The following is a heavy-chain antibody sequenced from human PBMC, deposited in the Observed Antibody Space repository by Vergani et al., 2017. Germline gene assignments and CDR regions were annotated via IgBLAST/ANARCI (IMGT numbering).Heavy chain of an antibody. CDR3: ARDDWNYGPGTGRFDY. J-gene: IGHJ4*02. D-gene: IGHD1-7*01. Sequence: QVQLVQSGAEVKKPGASVKVSCKASGYTFTSYGISWVRQAPGQGLEWMGWISAYNGNTNYAQKLQGRVTMTTDTSTSTAYMELRSLRSDDPAGYYCARDDWNYGPGTGRFDYWGQGTLVTVSS. CDR2: ISAYNGNT. CDR1: GYTFTSYG. V-gene: IGHV1-18*04.